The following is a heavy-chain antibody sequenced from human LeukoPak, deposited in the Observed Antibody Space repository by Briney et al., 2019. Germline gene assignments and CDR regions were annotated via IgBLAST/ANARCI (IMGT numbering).Heavy chain of an antibody. Sequence: SETLSLTCGVYGGSFSGYYWSWIRQPPGKGLEWIGEINHSGSTNYNPSLKSRVTISVDTSKNHFSLKLSSVTAADTAAYYCARGPLYYYDSSASYYFDYWGQGILVTVSS. V-gene: IGHV4-34*01. CDR1: GGSFSGYY. D-gene: IGHD3-22*01. CDR2: INHSGST. CDR3: ARGPLYYYDSSASYYFDY. J-gene: IGHJ4*02.